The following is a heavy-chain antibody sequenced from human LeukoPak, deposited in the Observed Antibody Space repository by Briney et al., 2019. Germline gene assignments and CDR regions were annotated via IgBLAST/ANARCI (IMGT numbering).Heavy chain of an antibody. Sequence: ASVKVFCKASGYTFTGYYMHWVRQAPGQGLEWMGWINPNSGGTNYAQKFQGRVTMTRDTSISTAYMELSRLRSDDTAVYYCARGRYFDWLLPDYYYYGMDVWGQGTTVTVSS. J-gene: IGHJ6*02. V-gene: IGHV1-2*02. CDR3: ARGRYFDWLLPDYYYYGMDV. D-gene: IGHD3-9*01. CDR1: GYTFTGYY. CDR2: INPNSGGT.